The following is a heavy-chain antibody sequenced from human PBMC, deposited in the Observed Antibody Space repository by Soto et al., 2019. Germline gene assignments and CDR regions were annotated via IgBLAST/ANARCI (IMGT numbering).Heavy chain of an antibody. D-gene: IGHD3-22*01. CDR1: GFTFSSYW. Sequence: GGSLRLSCAASGFTFSSYWMSWVRQAPGKGLEWVANIKQDGSEKYYVDSVEGRFTISRDNAKNSLYLQMNSLRAEDTAVYYCARESHYYDSSGSMGSDFDYWGQGTLVTVSS. CDR2: IKQDGSEK. CDR3: ARESHYYDSSGSMGSDFDY. V-gene: IGHV3-7*01. J-gene: IGHJ4*02.